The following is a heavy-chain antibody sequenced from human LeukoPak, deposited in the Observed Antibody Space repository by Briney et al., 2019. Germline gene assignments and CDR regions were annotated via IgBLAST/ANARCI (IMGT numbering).Heavy chain of an antibody. J-gene: IGHJ4*02. CDR2: INHSGST. D-gene: IGHD3-22*01. CDR1: GGSFSGYH. Sequence: SETLSLTCAVYGGSFSGYHWSWIRQPPGKGLEWIGEINHSGSTNYNPSLKSRVTISVDTSKNQFSLKLSSVTAADTAVYYCARVEYYYDSSMGDYWGQGTLVTVSS. CDR3: ARVEYYYDSSMGDY. V-gene: IGHV4-34*01.